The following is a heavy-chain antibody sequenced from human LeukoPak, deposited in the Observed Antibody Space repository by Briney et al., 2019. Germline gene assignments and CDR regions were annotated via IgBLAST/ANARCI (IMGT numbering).Heavy chain of an antibody. CDR3: ARDPGTGAFDI. V-gene: IGHV3-20*04. CDR2: INWNGGST. CDR1: GFTFSSYS. D-gene: IGHD1-1*01. J-gene: IGHJ3*02. Sequence: GGSLRLSCAASGFTFSSYSMNWVRQAPGKGLEWVSGINWNGGSTGYADSVKGRFTISRDNAKNSLYLQMNSLRAEDTALYYCARDPGTGAFDIWGQGTMVTVSS.